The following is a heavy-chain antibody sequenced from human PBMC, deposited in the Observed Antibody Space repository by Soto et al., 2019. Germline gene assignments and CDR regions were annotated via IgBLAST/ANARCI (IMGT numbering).Heavy chain of an antibody. CDR1: GVSISNGDYY. D-gene: IGHD3-10*01. J-gene: IGHJ4*02. V-gene: IGHV4-31*03. CDR3: ASLRGSGTNYFFDY. CDR2: IFYNGNA. Sequence: SETLSLTCTVSGVSISNGDYYWSWIRQHPGKGLEWIGYIFYNGNAYYTPSLKRRITISVDTSENQFSLKLTSVTAADTAVYYCASLRGSGTNYFFDYWGQGTLVTVSS.